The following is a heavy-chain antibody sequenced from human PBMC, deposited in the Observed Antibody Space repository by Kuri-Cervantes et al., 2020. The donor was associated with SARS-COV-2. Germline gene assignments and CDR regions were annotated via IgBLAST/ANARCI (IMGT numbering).Heavy chain of an antibody. V-gene: IGHV5-51*01. J-gene: IGHJ4*02. D-gene: IGHD2-15*01. CDR1: GYSFTSYW. CDR3: ARLGDGEYCSGDSCYPWYFDY. Sequence: ASVKVSCKGSGYSFTSYWIGWVRQMPGKGLEWMGIIYPGDSDTRYRPSFQGQVTISADKSISTAYLQWSSLKASDTAMYYCARLGDGEYCSGDSCYPWYFDYWGQGTLVTVSS. CDR2: IYPGDSDT.